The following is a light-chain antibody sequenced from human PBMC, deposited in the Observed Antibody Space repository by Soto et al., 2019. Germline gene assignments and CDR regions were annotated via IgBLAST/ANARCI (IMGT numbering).Light chain of an antibody. J-gene: IGKJ3*01. CDR1: QSISSW. V-gene: IGKV1-5*01. CDR2: DAS. Sequence: DIQMTQSPSTLSASVGDRVTITCRASQSISSWLAWYQQKPGKAPKLLIYDASSLESGVPSRFSGSGSGTELTLTISSLQPDDFATDYCQQYNSYFLTFGPGTKVDIK. CDR3: QQYNSYFLT.